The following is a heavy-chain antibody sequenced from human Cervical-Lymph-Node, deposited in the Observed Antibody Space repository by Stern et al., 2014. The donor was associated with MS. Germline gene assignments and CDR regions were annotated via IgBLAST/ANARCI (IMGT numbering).Heavy chain of an antibody. V-gene: IGHV1-18*01. J-gene: IGHJ4*02. CDR2: ISPHNGHT. D-gene: IGHD3-3*01. CDR1: GYSFSAYD. CDR3: ARGFYDSGSGYYDRKLFDS. Sequence: QVQLVESGAEVKSPGASVKVSCKASGYSFSAYDINWVRQAPGQGLEGMGWISPHNGHTNSAQTVWGTATMTADQYPNQAHMELRILRSDDTAVYYCARGFYDSGSGYYDRKLFDSWAREPWSPSLQ.